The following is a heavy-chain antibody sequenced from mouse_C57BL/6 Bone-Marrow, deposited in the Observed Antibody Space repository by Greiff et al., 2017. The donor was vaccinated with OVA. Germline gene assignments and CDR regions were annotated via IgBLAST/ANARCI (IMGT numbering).Heavy chain of an antibody. Sequence: VQVVESGPGLVQPSQSLSITCTVSGFSLTSYGVHWVRQSPGKGLEWLGVIWSGGSTDYNAAFISRLSISKDNSKSQVFFKMNSLQADDTAIYYCASSDYYGSSYDYAMDYWGQGTSVTVSS. V-gene: IGHV2-2*01. CDR2: IWSGGST. J-gene: IGHJ4*01. CDR1: GFSLTSYG. D-gene: IGHD1-1*01. CDR3: ASSDYYGSSYDYAMDY.